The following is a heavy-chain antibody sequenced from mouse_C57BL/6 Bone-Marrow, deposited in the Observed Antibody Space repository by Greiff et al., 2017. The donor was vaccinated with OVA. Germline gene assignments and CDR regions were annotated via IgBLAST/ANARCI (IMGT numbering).Heavy chain of an antibody. CDR1: GYAFSSSW. CDR2: IYPGDGDT. CDR3: ALYYGSFDY. D-gene: IGHD1-1*01. J-gene: IGHJ2*01. Sequence: VQLQESGPELVKPGASVKISCKASGYAFSSSWMNWVKQRPGKGLEWIGRIYPGDGDTNYNGKFKGKATLTADKSSSTAYMQLSSLTSEDSAVYFCALYYGSFDYWGQGTTLTVSS. V-gene: IGHV1-82*01.